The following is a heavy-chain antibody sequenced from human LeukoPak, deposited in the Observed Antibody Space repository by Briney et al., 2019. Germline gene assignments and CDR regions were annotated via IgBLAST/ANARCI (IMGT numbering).Heavy chain of an antibody. CDR1: GFTFSSYR. J-gene: IGHJ3*02. CDR3: ARDHEQVVQLDAFDI. D-gene: IGHD1-1*01. CDR2: ISSSGTYI. Sequence: GGSLRLSCAASGFTFSSYRMNWVRQAPGKGLEWVSSISSSGTYIYYADSVKGRFTISRDDAKNSLYLQMNSLRAEDTAVYYCARDHEQVVQLDAFDIWGQGTMVTVSS. V-gene: IGHV3-21*01.